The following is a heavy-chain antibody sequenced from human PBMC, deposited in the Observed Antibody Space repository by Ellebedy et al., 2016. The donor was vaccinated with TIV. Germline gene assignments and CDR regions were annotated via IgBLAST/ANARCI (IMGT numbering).Heavy chain of an antibody. V-gene: IGHV3-48*01. CDR2: ISGGSTTI. CDR1: GFIFSSYS. D-gene: IGHD5-12*01. CDR3: AREGYVNYGMDV. J-gene: IGHJ6*02. Sequence: GESLKISXAASGFIFSSYSMTWVRQAPGKGLVWVSYISGGSTTIYYADSVKDRFTISRDNAKNSLYLQMNSLRAEDTAVYYCAREGYVNYGMDVWGQGTTVTVSS.